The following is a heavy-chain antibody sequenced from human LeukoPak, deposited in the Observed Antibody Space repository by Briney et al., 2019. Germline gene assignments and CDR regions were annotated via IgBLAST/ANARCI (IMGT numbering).Heavy chain of an antibody. CDR3: ARDRDDSSGKFDY. CDR1: GGTFTIYA. D-gene: IGHD6-19*01. V-gene: IGHV1-69*13. CDR2: IIPIFGTA. Sequence: ASVNVSFTASGGTFTIYAISWVRQAPGQGIAWMGGIIPIFGTANYAQKFQGRVTITADESTSTAYMELSSLRSEDTAVYYCARDRDDSSGKFDYWGQGTLVTVSS. J-gene: IGHJ4*02.